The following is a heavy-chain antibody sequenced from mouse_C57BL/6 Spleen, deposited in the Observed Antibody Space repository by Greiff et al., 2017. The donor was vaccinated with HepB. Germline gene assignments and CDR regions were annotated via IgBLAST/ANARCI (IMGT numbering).Heavy chain of an antibody. Sequence: VQLQQSGPELVKPGASVKISCKASGYAFSSSWMNWVKQRPGKGLEWIGRIYPGDGDTKYNGKFKGKATLTADKSSSSAYMQLSSLTAEDSAVYFCARREDDYDGDFDYGGQGTTLTVSS. CDR2: IYPGDGDT. V-gene: IGHV1-82*01. J-gene: IGHJ2*01. D-gene: IGHD2-4*01. CDR3: ARREDDYDGDFDY. CDR1: GYAFSSSW.